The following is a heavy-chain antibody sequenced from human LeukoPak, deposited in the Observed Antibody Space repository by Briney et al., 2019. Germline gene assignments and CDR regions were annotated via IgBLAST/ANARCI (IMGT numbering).Heavy chain of an antibody. CDR1: GFTFSSYG. Sequence: PGGSLTLSCAASGFTFSSYGMHWVRQAPGKGLEWVAFIRYNGSNKYYADSVKGRFTISRDNSKNTLYLQMNSLRAEDTAVYYCAKDPRLGGVVIEDVWGQGTTVTVSS. V-gene: IGHV3-30*02. CDR3: AKDPRLGGVVIEDV. CDR2: IRYNGSNK. J-gene: IGHJ6*02. D-gene: IGHD3-10*01.